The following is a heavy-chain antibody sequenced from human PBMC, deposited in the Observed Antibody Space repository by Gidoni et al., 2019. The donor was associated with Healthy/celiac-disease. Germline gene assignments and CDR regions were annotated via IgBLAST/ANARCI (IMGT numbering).Heavy chain of an antibody. D-gene: IGHD6-19*01. CDR1: GCSISSSSSY. CDR2: IYYSGST. CDR3: ARRQCNSSGWYSGLVDY. V-gene: IGHV4-39*01. Sequence: QLQLQESGPGLVKPSETLSLTFTVSGCSISSSSSYWGWLRQPPGKGLEWIGSIYYSGSTYYNPSLKSRVTISVDTSKNQFSLKLSSVTAADTAVYYCARRQCNSSGWYSGLVDYWGQGTLVTVSS. J-gene: IGHJ4*02.